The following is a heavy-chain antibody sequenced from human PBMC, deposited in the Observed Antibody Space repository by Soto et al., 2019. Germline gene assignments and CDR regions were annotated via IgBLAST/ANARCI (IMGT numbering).Heavy chain of an antibody. CDR2: IYHSGST. V-gene: IGHV4-30-2*01. Sequence: SETLSLTCAVSGGSISSGGYSWSWIRQPPGKGLEWIGYIYHSGSTYYNPSLKSRVTISVDRSKNQFSLKLSSVTAADTAVYYCARVGYYYDSSGYGSHLIDYWGQGTLVTVSS. J-gene: IGHJ4*02. D-gene: IGHD3-22*01. CDR1: GGSISSGGYS. CDR3: ARVGYYYDSSGYGSHLIDY.